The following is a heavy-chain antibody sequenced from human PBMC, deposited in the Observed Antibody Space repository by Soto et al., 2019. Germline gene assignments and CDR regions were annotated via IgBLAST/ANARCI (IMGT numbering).Heavy chain of an antibody. V-gene: IGHV1-18*01. J-gene: IGHJ3*02. Sequence: ASVKVSCKASGYTFTSYGISWVRQAPGQGLEWMGWISAYNGNTNYAQKLQGRVTMTTDTSTSTAYMELRSLRSDDTAVYYCAVADRYSSGWYGGDAFHIWGQGTMVTVSS. D-gene: IGHD6-19*01. CDR2: ISAYNGNT. CDR3: AVADRYSSGWYGGDAFHI. CDR1: GYTFTSYG.